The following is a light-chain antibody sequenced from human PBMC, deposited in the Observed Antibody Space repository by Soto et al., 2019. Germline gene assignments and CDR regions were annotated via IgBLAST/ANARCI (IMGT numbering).Light chain of an antibody. J-gene: IGLJ1*01. CDR3: SSYTSSSTLLYV. Sequence: QSALTQPAAVSGSPGQSITISCTGTSSDVGGYNYVSWYQQHPGKAPKLMIYDVSNRPSGVSNRFSSSQSGNTASLTISGLQAEDEADYYCSSYTSSSTLLYVFGTGTKVTVL. CDR1: SSDVGGYNY. V-gene: IGLV2-14*01. CDR2: DVS.